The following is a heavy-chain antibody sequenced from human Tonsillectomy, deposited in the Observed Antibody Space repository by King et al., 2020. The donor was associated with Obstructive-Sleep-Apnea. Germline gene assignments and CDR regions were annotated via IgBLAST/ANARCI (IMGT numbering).Heavy chain of an antibody. J-gene: IGHJ4*02. CDR2: FDPEDGET. V-gene: IGHV1-24*01. D-gene: IGHD2-15*01. Sequence: QLVQSGAEVKKPGASVKVSCKVSGYTLTELSMHWVRLAPGKGLEWMGGFDPEDGETIYAQKFQGRVTMTEDTSTDTAYMELSSLRCEDTAVYYCATDLGGSYQGDPDHWGQGTLVTVSS. CDR3: ATDLGGSYQGDPDH. CDR1: GYTLTELS.